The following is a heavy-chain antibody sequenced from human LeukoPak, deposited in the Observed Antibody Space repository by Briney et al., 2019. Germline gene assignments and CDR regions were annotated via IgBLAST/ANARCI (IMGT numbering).Heavy chain of an antibody. D-gene: IGHD1-26*01. Sequence: GGSLRLSCAASGFTFSSYSMNWVRQAPGKGLDWVSSISSSSSYIYYADSVKGRFTISRDNAKNSLYLQMNSLRAEDTAVYYCARDRWELSSIDYWGQGTLVTVSS. CDR3: ARDRWELSSIDY. CDR1: GFTFSSYS. J-gene: IGHJ4*02. V-gene: IGHV3-21*01. CDR2: ISSSSSYI.